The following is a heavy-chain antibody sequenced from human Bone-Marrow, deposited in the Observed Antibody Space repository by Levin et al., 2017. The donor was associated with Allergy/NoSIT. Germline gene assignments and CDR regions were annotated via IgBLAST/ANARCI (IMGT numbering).Heavy chain of an antibody. D-gene: IGHD3-22*01. V-gene: IGHV3-30-3*01. J-gene: IGHJ4*02. Sequence: PGGSLRLSCAASGFTFSSYAMHWVRQAPGKGLEWVAVISYDGSNKYYADSVKGRFTISRDNSKNTLYLQMNSLRAEDTAVYYCARRVTGYYDSSGYYVWGYFDYWGQGTLVTVSS. CDR3: ARRVTGYYDSSGYYVWGYFDY. CDR1: GFTFSSYA. CDR2: ISYDGSNK.